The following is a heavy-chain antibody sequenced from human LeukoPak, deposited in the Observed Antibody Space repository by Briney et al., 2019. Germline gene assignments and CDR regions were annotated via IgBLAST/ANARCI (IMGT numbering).Heavy chain of an antibody. V-gene: IGHV3-15*01. J-gene: IGHJ6*02. CDR3: TIEYGSGSYYSTRYYYYYGMDV. D-gene: IGHD3-10*01. CDR1: GFTFSNAW. Sequence: GGSLRLSCAASGFTFSNAWMSWVRQAPGKGLEWVGRIKSKTDGGTTDYAAPVKGRFTISRDDSKNTLYLQMNSLKTEDTAVYYCTIEYGSGSYYSTRYYYYYGMDVWGQGTTVTVSS. CDR2: IKSKTDGGTT.